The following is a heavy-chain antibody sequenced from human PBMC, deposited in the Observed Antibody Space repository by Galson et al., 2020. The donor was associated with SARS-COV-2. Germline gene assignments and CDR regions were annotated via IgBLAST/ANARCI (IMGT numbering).Heavy chain of an antibody. V-gene: IGHV4-34*01. CDR1: GGSFSGYS. J-gene: IGHJ6*03. CDR3: ARGRQGVVPSPVLGLGPFYSYYYMDV. Sequence: SQTLSLTCAVYGGSFSGYSWTWIRQAPGKGLEWIGEIKSGGDTKYSPSPGSRVTLSVDTSRNQFSLKLTSVSVADTALYFCARGRQGVVPSPVLGLGPFYSYYYMDVWGKGTTVIVSS. D-gene: IGHD3-16*01. CDR2: IKSGGDT.